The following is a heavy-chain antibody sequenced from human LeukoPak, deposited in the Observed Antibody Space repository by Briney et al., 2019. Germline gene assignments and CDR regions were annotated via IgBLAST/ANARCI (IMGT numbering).Heavy chain of an antibody. V-gene: IGHV4-61*01. CDR3: AREDMVRGVMSDY. J-gene: IGHJ4*02. D-gene: IGHD3-10*01. CDR2: IYYSGST. Sequence: SETLSLTCTVSGGSISSSSYYWSWIRQPPGKGLEWIGYIYYSGSTNYNPSLKSRVTISVDTSKNQFSLKLSSVTAADTAVYYCAREDMVRGVMSDYWGQGTLVTVSS. CDR1: GGSISSSSYY.